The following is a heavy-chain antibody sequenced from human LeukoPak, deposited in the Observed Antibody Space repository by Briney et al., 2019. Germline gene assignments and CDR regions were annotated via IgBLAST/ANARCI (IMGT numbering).Heavy chain of an antibody. CDR2: IYHSGST. V-gene: IGHV4-30-2*01. J-gene: IGHJ4*02. Sequence: PSQTLSLTCAVSGGSISSGGYSWSWIRRPPGKGLEWIGYIYHSGSTYYNPSLKSRVTISVDRSKNQFSLRLSSVTAADTAVYYCARRSTVTQRGFGYWGQGTLVTVSS. D-gene: IGHD4-17*01. CDR1: GGSISSGGYS. CDR3: ARRSTVTQRGFGY.